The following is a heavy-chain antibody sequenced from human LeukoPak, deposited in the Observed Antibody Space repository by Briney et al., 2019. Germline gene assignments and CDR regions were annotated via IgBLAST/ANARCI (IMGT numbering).Heavy chain of an antibody. CDR3: ARDSVYATNWFDP. Sequence: SETLSLTCTVSGGSISSSYWSWIRQPPGKGLEWIGYIYYSGSTNYNPSLKSRVTISVDTSKNHFSLKLSSVTAAHTAVYYCARDSVYATNWFDPWGQGTLVTVSS. V-gene: IGHV4-59*01. CDR2: IYYSGST. D-gene: IGHD2-8*01. J-gene: IGHJ5*02. CDR1: GGSISSSY.